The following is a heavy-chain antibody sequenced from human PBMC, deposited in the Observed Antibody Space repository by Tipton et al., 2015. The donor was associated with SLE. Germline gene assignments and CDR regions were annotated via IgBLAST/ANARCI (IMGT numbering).Heavy chain of an antibody. CDR2: ISWDGGST. D-gene: IGHD1-26*01. CDR1: GFTFDDYA. CDR3: AKDLGRWESFDS. J-gene: IGHJ4*02. Sequence: SLRLSCAASGFTFDDYAMHWVRQAPGKGLEWVSLISWDGGSTYYADSVKGRFTISRDNSKNSLHLEMNSLKIEDTALYYCAKDLGRWESFDSWGQGTLVTVSS. V-gene: IGHV3-43D*04.